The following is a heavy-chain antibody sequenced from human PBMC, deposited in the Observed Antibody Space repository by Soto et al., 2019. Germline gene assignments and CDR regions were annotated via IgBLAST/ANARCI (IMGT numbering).Heavy chain of an antibody. Sequence: ASVKVSCKASGYTFTSYGISWVRQAPGQGLEWMGWISAYNVNTNYAQKLQGRVTMTTDTSTSTAYMELRSLRSDDTAVYYCARDPGDYVLIRHKRSDYWGQGTLVTVS. CDR1: GYTFTSYG. CDR2: ISAYNVNT. V-gene: IGHV1-18*01. J-gene: IGHJ4*02. CDR3: ARDPGDYVLIRHKRSDY. D-gene: IGHD4-17*01.